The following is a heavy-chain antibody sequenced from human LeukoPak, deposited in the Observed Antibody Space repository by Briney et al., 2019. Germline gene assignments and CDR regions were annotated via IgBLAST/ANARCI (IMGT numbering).Heavy chain of an antibody. Sequence: HPGGSLRLSCTASGFTFNYSWMSWVRQAPGKGLQWVANIKQHGSEKSYLDSVKGRFTISRDNTKNSLFLQMNSLRAEDTAVYYCARVGIDYLASYHFDQWGQGTLVTVS. CDR2: IKQHGSEK. CDR1: GFTFNYSW. V-gene: IGHV3-7*01. D-gene: IGHD2/OR15-2a*01. J-gene: IGHJ4*02. CDR3: ARVGIDYLASYHFDQ.